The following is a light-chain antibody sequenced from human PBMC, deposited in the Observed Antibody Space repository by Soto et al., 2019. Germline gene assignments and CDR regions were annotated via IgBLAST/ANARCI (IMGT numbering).Light chain of an antibody. Sequence: DIQMTQYPASLSASVGDRATISCRASQSIGRNLNWYQQKPGRASTLLRFTPSNLHSGVPARFSGSGGGTDGIFTIRSLQPEDFATYYSQQGYSTPPTFGQGTRVDIK. CDR3: QQGYSTPPT. V-gene: IGKV1-39*01. CDR2: TPS. J-gene: IGKJ1*01. CDR1: QSIGRN.